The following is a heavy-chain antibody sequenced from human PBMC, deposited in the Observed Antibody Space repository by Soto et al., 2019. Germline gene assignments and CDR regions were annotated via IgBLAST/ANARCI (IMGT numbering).Heavy chain of an antibody. J-gene: IGHJ4*02. D-gene: IGHD6-19*01. Sequence: GGSLRLSCAASGFTFSSYGMHWVRQAPGKGLEWVAVISYDGSNKYYADSVKGRFTISRDNSKNTLYLQMNSLRAEDTAVYYCAKDLWVAVAGDFDYWGQGTLVTVSS. CDR1: GFTFSSYG. CDR2: ISYDGSNK. CDR3: AKDLWVAVAGDFDY. V-gene: IGHV3-30*18.